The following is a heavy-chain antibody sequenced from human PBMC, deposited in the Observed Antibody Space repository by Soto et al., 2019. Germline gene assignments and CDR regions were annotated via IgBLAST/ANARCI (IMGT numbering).Heavy chain of an antibody. D-gene: IGHD3-10*01. CDR1: GYTFTSYG. CDR3: ARGAVWFGELLSLYGMDV. CDR2: ISAYNGNT. J-gene: IGHJ6*02. Sequence: ASVKVSCKASGYTFTSYGISWVRQAPGQGLEWMGWISAYNGNTNYAQKLHGRVTMTTDTSTSTAYMELRSLRSDDTAVYYCARGAVWFGELLSLYGMDVWGQGTTVTVSS. V-gene: IGHV1-18*01.